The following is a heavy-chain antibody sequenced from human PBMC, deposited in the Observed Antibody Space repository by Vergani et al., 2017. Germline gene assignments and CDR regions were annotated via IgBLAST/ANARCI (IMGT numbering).Heavy chain of an antibody. V-gene: IGHV3-30-3*01. CDR1: GFTFSSYA. CDR3: ARADDFWSGYLDY. J-gene: IGHJ4*02. Sequence: VQLVESGGGLVQPGGSLRLSCAASGFTFSSYAMHWVRQAPGKGLEWVAVISYDGSNKYYADSVKGRFTISRDNSKNTLYLQMNSLRAEDTAVYYCARADDFWSGYLDYWGQGTLVTVSS. CDR2: ISYDGSNK. D-gene: IGHD3-3*01.